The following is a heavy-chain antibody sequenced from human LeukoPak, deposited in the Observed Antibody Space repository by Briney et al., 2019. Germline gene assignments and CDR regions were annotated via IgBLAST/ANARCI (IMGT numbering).Heavy chain of an antibody. V-gene: IGHV3-30*02. Sequence: GGSLRLSCAASGFTFSSYGMHWVRQAPGKGLEWVAFIRYDGSNKYYADSVKGRFTISRDNSKNTLYLQMNSLRAEDTAVYYCAKDKGSGWYGEADYWGQGTLVTVSS. J-gene: IGHJ4*02. CDR3: AKDKGSGWYGEADY. CDR1: GFTFSSYG. D-gene: IGHD6-19*01. CDR2: IRYDGSNK.